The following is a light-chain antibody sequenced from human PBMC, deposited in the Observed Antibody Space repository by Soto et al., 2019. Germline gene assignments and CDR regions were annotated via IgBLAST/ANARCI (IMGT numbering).Light chain of an antibody. V-gene: IGLV2-11*01. CDR1: SSDVGGYNY. Sequence: QSALTXPRSVSGSPGQSITISCTGTSSDVGGYNYVSWYQQHPGKAPKLMIYDVTKRPSGVPDRFSGSKSGNTASLTISGLQAEDEADYCCCSYAGSYSYVFGTGTKVTVL. J-gene: IGLJ1*01. CDR3: CSYAGSYSYV. CDR2: DVT.